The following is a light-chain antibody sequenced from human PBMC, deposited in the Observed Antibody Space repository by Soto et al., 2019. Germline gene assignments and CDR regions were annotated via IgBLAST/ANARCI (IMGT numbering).Light chain of an antibody. CDR3: QQRSNWPPT. J-gene: IGKJ4*01. CDR1: QSVSSY. V-gene: IGKV3-11*01. Sequence: EIVLTQSPATLSLSPGERATLSCRASQSVSSYLAWYQQKSGQAPRLLIFDASNRATGIPARFSGSGSGTDFTPTISSLEPEDFAVYYCQQRSNWPPTFGGGTKVEIK. CDR2: DAS.